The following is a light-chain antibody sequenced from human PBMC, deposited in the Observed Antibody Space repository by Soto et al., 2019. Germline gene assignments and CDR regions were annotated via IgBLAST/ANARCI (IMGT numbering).Light chain of an antibody. CDR2: GAS. Sequence: EIVLTQSPGTLSLSPGERATLSCRASQSVSSSYLAWYQQKPGQAPRLLIYGASSRATGIPDRFSGSGSGTDFTLTISRLEPEDFAVYXXQXYXSXPPGYTFGQGTKLEIK. CDR1: QSVSSSY. CDR3: QXYXSXPPGYT. J-gene: IGKJ2*01. V-gene: IGKV3-20*01.